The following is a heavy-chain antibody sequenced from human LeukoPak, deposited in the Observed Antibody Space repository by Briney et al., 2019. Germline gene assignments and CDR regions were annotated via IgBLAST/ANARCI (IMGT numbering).Heavy chain of an antibody. V-gene: IGHV3-30*04. Sequence: QPGRSLRLSCAASTFTFSGYAMHWVRQAPGKGLEWVAVISYDGSYTYYADSVKGRFTISRDSFKNTLYLQMNSLRAEDTAVYYCAREYCSGAGCYSGTGGFDYWGQGSLVTVSS. CDR3: AREYCSGAGCYSGTGGFDY. D-gene: IGHD2-15*01. J-gene: IGHJ4*02. CDR2: ISYDGSYT. CDR1: TFTFSGYA.